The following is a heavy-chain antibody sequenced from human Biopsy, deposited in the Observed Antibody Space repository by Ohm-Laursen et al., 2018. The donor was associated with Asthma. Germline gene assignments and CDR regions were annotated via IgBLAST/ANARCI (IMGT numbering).Heavy chain of an antibody. J-gene: IGHJ4*02. CDR2: IYSGGTS. Sequence: GSLRLSCAASGFAVSRDHMFWVRQAPGKGLEWVSVIYSGGTSHTADSVRGRFTITRDYSKNTLYLQMHSLRTEDNAVYYCARGDSSNWSHYYFDYWGQGTLVTVSS. CDR3: ARGDSSNWSHYYFDY. V-gene: IGHV3-53*01. D-gene: IGHD3-22*01. CDR1: GFAVSRDH.